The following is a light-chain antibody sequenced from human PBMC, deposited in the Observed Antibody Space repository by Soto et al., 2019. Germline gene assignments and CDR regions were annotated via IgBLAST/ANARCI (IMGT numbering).Light chain of an antibody. J-gene: IGKJ1*01. CDR3: QQYNSYWWT. CDR1: QSISSW. CDR2: DAS. Sequence: DIQMTQSPSTLSASVGDRVTITFRASQSISSWLAWYQQKPGKAPKLLIYDASSLESGVPSRFSGSGSGTEFTLTISSLQPDDFATYYCQQYNSYWWTFGQGTKVDIK. V-gene: IGKV1-5*01.